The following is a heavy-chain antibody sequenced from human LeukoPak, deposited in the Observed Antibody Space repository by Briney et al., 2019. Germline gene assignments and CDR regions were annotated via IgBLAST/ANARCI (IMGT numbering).Heavy chain of an antibody. CDR2: ITSDGSTT. CDR3: ARDSRSFIVMITEPRKNLVDY. V-gene: IGHV3-74*01. Sequence: GGSLRLSCVGSGFSLSDYWMHWVRQTPGKGLMWVSRITSDGSTTWYADSVKGRFTISRDNSKNTLYLQMNSLRVEDTAVYYCARDSRSFIVMITEPRKNLVDYWGQGTLVTVSS. CDR1: GFSLSDYW. J-gene: IGHJ4*02. D-gene: IGHD3-16*01.